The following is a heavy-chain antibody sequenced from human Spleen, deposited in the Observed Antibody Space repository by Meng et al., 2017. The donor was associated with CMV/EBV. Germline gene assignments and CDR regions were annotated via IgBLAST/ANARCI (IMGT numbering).Heavy chain of an antibody. CDR3: ARDGGGNSEYYYYYGMDV. CDR2: ISSSSSYI. V-gene: IGHV3-21*01. D-gene: IGHD4-23*01. CDR1: GFIFSNYY. J-gene: IGHJ6*02. Sequence: GGSLRLSCAASGFIFSNYYMNWVRQAPGKGLEWVSSISSSSSYIYYADSVKGRFTISRDNAKNSLYLQMNSLRAEDTAVYYCARDGGGNSEYYYYYGMDVWGQGTLVTVSS.